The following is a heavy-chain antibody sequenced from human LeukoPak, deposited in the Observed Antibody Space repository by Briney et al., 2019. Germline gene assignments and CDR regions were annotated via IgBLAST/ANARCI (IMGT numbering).Heavy chain of an antibody. CDR3: ARHEDDYDILTGYYIPYYFDY. V-gene: IGHV4-59*08. Sequence: PSETLSLTCTVSGGSISTYYWSWIRQPPGKGLEWIGHIYYSGSTNYNPSLKSRVTISVDTSKNQFSLKLSSVTAADTAVYYCARHEDDYDILTGYYIPYYFDYWGQGTLVTVSS. J-gene: IGHJ4*02. CDR2: IYYSGST. CDR1: GGSISTYY. D-gene: IGHD3-9*01.